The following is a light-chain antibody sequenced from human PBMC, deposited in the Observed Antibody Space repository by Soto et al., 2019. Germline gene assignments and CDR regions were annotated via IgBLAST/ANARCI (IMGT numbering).Light chain of an antibody. CDR3: QQHKSYPRT. J-gene: IGKJ1*01. CDR2: KAY. Sequence: DIQMTQSPSTLSASVGDRVTITCRASQSISNALVWYQQKPGKAPNLLIYKAYSLESGVPLRFSGSGSGTEFTLTIGSLQPEDFAAYYCQQHKSYPRTFGQGTKVEIK. V-gene: IGKV1-5*03. CDR1: QSISNA.